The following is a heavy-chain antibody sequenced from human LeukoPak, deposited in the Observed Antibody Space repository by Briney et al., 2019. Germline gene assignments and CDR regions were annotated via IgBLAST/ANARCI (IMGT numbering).Heavy chain of an antibody. V-gene: IGHV4-34*01. J-gene: IGHJ4*02. CDR2: INHSGST. Sequence: SETLSLTRAVYGGSFSGYYWSWIRQPPGKGLEWIGEINHSGSTNYNPSLKSRVTISVDTSKNQFSLKLSSVTAADTAVYYCARGIIDGGDGYFDYWGQGTLVTVSS. CDR3: ARGIIDGGDGYFDY. CDR1: GGSFSGYY. D-gene: IGHD2/OR15-2a*01.